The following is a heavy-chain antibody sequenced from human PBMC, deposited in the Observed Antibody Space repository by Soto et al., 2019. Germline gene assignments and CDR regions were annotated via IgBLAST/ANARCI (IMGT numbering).Heavy chain of an antibody. CDR1: GYTFTTYG. D-gene: IGHD3-9*01. CDR2: ISAYNGNT. J-gene: IGHJ5*02. CDR3: ARVRGITIFRGEFDP. Sequence: QVQLVQSGAEVMKPGASVKVSCKASGYTFTTYGISWVRQAPGQGLEWMGWISAYNGNTRYSQRFQGRVTMTTDTSTNTAYMELRSLTSDDTAVYYCARVRGITIFRGEFDPWGQGTLVTVSS. V-gene: IGHV1-18*01.